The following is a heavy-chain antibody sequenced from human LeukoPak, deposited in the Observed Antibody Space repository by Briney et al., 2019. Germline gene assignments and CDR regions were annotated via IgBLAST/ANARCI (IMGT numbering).Heavy chain of an antibody. CDR3: ARQNDFRLDY. V-gene: IGHV5-51*01. CDR1: GYTFSSYW. D-gene: IGHD3-3*01. J-gene: IGHJ4*02. CDR2: IYPGDSDT. Sequence: PGGSLRLSCKGSGYTFSSYWIGWVRQMPGKGLEWMGIIYPGDSDTRYSPSLQGQVTISVDTSIGTAYLQWSSLKASDTAIYYCARQNDFRLDYWGQGTLVTVSP.